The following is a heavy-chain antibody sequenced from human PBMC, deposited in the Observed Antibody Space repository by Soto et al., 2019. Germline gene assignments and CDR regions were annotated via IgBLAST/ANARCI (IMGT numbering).Heavy chain of an antibody. CDR3: ARGVENIVVVLDVFGYYGMDV. Sequence: GASVKVSCKTSGYSFTSYAIYWVRQAPGQRLEWMGWINAGNGNTKYSQKLQGRVTFTGDTSASTAHMELSSLRSEDTAVYFCARGVENIVVVLDVFGYYGMDVWGQGTTVT. J-gene: IGHJ6*02. CDR2: INAGNGNT. V-gene: IGHV1-3*01. D-gene: IGHD2-2*01. CDR1: GYSFTSYA.